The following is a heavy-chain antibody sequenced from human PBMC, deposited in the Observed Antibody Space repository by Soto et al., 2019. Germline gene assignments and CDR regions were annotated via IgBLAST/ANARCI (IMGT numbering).Heavy chain of an antibody. Sequence: QVQLQQWGAGLLKPSETLSLTCSVYGGSFSTYFWTWMRQPPGKGLEWIGEVNQSGSANYNPSLESLVTISVDTSKKQFPLRLSSVTAADTAVYYCARERRVVGGYSSSWYDYFDSWGQGTLVTVSS. V-gene: IGHV4-34*02. J-gene: IGHJ4*02. CDR2: VNQSGSA. CDR3: ARERRVVGGYSSSWYDYFDS. CDR1: GGSFSTYF. D-gene: IGHD6-13*01.